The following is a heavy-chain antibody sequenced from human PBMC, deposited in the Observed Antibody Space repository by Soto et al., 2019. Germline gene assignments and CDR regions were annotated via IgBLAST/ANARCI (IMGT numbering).Heavy chain of an antibody. CDR3: AIPQIAARREYFDY. CDR1: GFTFSSYG. J-gene: IGHJ4*02. Sequence: GGSLRLSCAASGFTFSSYGMHWVRQAPGKGLEWVAVISYDGSNKYYADSVKGRFTISRDNSKNTLYLQMNSLRAEDTAVYYCAIPQIAARREYFDYWGQGTLVTVSS. V-gene: IGHV3-30*03. CDR2: ISYDGSNK. D-gene: IGHD6-6*01.